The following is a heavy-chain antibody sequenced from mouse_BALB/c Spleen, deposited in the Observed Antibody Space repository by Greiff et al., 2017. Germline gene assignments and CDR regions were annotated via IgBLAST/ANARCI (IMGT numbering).Heavy chain of an antibody. J-gene: IGHJ2*01. D-gene: IGHD2-4*01. CDR2: IDPSDSYT. CDR3: TRSSTMITTDY. CDR1: GYTFTSYW. V-gene: IGHV1S127*01. Sequence: QVQLKQPGAELVKPGASVKMSCKASGYTFTSYWMHWVKQRPGQGLEWIGVIDPSDSYTSYNQKFKGKATLTVDTSSSTAYMQLSSLTSEDSAVYYCTRSSTMITTDYWGQGTTLTVSS.